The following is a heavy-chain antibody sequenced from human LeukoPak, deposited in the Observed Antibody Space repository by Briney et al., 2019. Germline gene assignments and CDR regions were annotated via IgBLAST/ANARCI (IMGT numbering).Heavy chain of an antibody. V-gene: IGHV4-59*01. CDR3: ARDLGGRGDY. J-gene: IGHJ4*02. Sequence: SETLSLTCTVSGGSISSYYWSWIRQPPGKGLEWIGYIYYSGSTNYNPSLKSRVTISVDTSKNQFSPKLRSVTAADTALYYCARDLGGRGDYWGQGTLVTVSS. CDR2: IYYSGST. CDR1: GGSISSYY. D-gene: IGHD2-15*01.